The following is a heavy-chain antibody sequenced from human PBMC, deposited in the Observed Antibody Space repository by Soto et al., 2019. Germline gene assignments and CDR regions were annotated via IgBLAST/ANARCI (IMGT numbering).Heavy chain of an antibody. CDR1: GFSFGVSGVG. V-gene: IGHV2-5*01. CDR3: ARAYTYDSDH. Sequence: QITLKESGPTLVNPTQPLTLTCTFSGFSFGVSGVGVGWIRQPPGRALEWLGLVFWNDDKRYSPSLESRLTLTKDTSNNQVVLTVTNLDPGDTGTYYCARAYTYDSDHWGQGTLVTVSS. J-gene: IGHJ4*02. D-gene: IGHD2-21*01. CDR2: VFWNDDK.